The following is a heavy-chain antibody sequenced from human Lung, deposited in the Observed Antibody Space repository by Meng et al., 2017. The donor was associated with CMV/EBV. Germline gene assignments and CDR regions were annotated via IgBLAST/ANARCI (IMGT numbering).Heavy chain of an antibody. D-gene: IGHD5-12*01. J-gene: IGHJ2*01. CDR1: FTFSDPY. CDR3: AGDLLGYSAYGVRYFDL. Sequence: FTFSDPYMSWIRQPPGKGLEWLSYISGTSSTIYEASSVKGRFTVSRDNAKKSLYLQMNSLRAEDTAVYYCAGDLLGYSAYGVRYFDLWGRGTLVTVSS. V-gene: IGHV3-11*01. CDR2: ISGTSSTI.